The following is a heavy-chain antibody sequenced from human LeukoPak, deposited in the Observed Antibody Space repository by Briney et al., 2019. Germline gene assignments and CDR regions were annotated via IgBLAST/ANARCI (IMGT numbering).Heavy chain of an antibody. CDR1: GYTFTNYA. CDR2: INAGNGDT. CDR3: ARDPGPIYGDYEKISWFDP. Sequence: ASVKVSCKTSGYTFTNYAMHWVRQAPGQRLEWMGWINAGNGDTKYSQKFQGRVTVTRDTSASTAYMELSSLRSEDTAVYYCARDPGPIYGDYEKISWFDPWGHGTLVTVSS. J-gene: IGHJ5*02. V-gene: IGHV1-3*01. D-gene: IGHD4-17*01.